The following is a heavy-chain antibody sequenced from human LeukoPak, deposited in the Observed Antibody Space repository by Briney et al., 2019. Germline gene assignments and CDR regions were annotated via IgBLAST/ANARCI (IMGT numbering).Heavy chain of an antibody. V-gene: IGHV3-7*01. CDR1: GFTFSSYW. Sequence: GGSLRLSCAASGFTFSSYWMSWVRQAPGKGLEWVANIKQDGSEKYYVDSVKGRFTISRDNAKNSLYLQMNSLRAEDTAVYYCARGPRVPPNYYYYYMDVWGKGTTVTVSS. J-gene: IGHJ6*03. CDR3: ARGPRVPPNYYYYYMDV. CDR2: IKQDGSEK. D-gene: IGHD3-10*01.